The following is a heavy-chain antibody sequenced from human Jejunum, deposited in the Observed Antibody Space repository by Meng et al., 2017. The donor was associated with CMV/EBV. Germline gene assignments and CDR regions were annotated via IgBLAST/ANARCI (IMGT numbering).Heavy chain of an antibody. CDR1: PHIFGRTA. Sequence: ASPHIFGRTAMPWVRQAPGKGLEWLAVISYDGYTKKYADSVQGRFTISRDNSKNMLYLQLNSARTEDTAVYYCAGFDYSLYNFDYWGQGTLVTVSS. CDR2: ISYDGYTK. J-gene: IGHJ4*02. V-gene: IGHV3-30-3*01. D-gene: IGHD4-11*01. CDR3: AGFDYSLYNFDY.